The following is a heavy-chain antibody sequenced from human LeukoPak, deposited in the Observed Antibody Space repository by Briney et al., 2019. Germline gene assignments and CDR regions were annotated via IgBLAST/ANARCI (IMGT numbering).Heavy chain of an antibody. CDR2: IIPIFGTA. CDR1: GGTFSSYA. V-gene: IGHV1-69*01. J-gene: IGHJ4*02. D-gene: IGHD6-13*01. CDR3: ARDLRRTYSSSWYYFDY. Sequence: GSSVKVSCKASGGTFSSYAISWVRQAPGQGLEWMGGIIPIFGTANYAQKFQGRVTITADESTSTAYMELSSLRSEDTAVYYCARDLRRTYSSSWYYFDYWGQGTLVTVS.